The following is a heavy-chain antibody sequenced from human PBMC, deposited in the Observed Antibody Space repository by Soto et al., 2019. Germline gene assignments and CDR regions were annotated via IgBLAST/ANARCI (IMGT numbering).Heavy chain of an antibody. J-gene: IGHJ6*02. D-gene: IGHD6-19*01. CDR1: GYTFTSYG. CDR3: ARGRRASIAGALWAAWGMDV. Sequence: GASVKVSCKASGYTFTSYGISWVRQAPGQGLEWMGWISAYNGNTNYAQKLQGRVTMTTDTSTSTAYMELRSLRSDDTAVYYCARGRRASIAGALWAAWGMDVWGQGTTVTVSS. CDR2: ISAYNGNT. V-gene: IGHV1-18*01.